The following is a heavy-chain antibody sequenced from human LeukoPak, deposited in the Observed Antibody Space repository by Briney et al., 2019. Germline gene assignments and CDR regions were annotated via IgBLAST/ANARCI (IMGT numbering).Heavy chain of an antibody. CDR1: GGTFSSYA. D-gene: IGHD3-22*01. CDR3: ARSRLAGYYDSSGYVSGAFDI. Sequence: SVKVSCKASGGTFSSYAISWVRQAPGQGLEWMGGIIPIFGTANYAQKFQGRVTITADESTSTAYMELSSLRSEDTAVYYCARSRLAGYYDSSGYVSGAFDIWGLGTMVTVSS. CDR2: IIPIFGTA. V-gene: IGHV1-69*13. J-gene: IGHJ3*02.